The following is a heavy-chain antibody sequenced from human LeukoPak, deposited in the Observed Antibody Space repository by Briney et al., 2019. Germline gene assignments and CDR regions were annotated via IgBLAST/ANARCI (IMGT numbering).Heavy chain of an antibody. Sequence: SVKVSCKASGGNFNTYAISWVRQAPGQGLEWMGGIIPIFGTGNYAQKFQGRVTITADKSTNTAYMELSSLKSEDTAVYYCARAHDLTGTYEYLKYWGQGTLVSVSS. V-gene: IGHV1-69*06. CDR3: ARAHDLTGTYEYLKY. CDR2: IIPIFGTG. CDR1: GGNFNTYA. D-gene: IGHD1-14*01. J-gene: IGHJ1*01.